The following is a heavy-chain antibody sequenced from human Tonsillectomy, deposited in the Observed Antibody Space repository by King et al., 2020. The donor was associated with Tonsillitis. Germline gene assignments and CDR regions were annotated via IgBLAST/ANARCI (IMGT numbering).Heavy chain of an antibody. CDR1: GFTFSNYA. D-gene: IGHD6-19*01. CDR3: AKGGEAVAVWFDP. V-gene: IGHV3-23*01. Sequence: VQLLESGGGLVQPGGSLRLSCAASGFTFSNYAMSWVRQAPGKGLEWVSTISGSGSNTYYADSVKGRFTISRDNSKNTQYLQMNSLRAADTAVYYCAKGGEAVAVWFDPWGQGTLVTVSS. CDR2: ISGSGSNT. J-gene: IGHJ5*02.